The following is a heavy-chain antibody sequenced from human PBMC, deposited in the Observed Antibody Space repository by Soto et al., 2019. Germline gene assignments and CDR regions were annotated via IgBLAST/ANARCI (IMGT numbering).Heavy chain of an antibody. J-gene: IGHJ4*02. V-gene: IGHV1-69*13. CDR3: VRVVAIPGYPDN. D-gene: IGHD5-12*01. Sequence: SVKVSCKTSGGTFSSYASSWVRQAPGQGLEWMGGIVPIVDTSTYAQKFQGRVTITADESTSTVYMELSSLRSDDTAVYYCVRVVAIPGYPDNWGQGTLVTVSS. CDR1: GGTFSSYA. CDR2: IVPIVDTS.